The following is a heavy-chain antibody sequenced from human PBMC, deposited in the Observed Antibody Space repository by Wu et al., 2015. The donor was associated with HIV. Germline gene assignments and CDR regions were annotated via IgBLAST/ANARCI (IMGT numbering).Heavy chain of an antibody. CDR2: IIPVFGTA. CDR3: ARAHLDIVEVIAAPEDTGYFNY. V-gene: IGHV1-69*13. D-gene: IGHD2-15*01. Sequence: QVQLVQSGAEVKKPGSSVKVSCKASGGTFSSYGINWVRQAPGQGLEWMGRIIPVFGTANYAQKFQGRVTITADESTSIAYMELSSLRSEDTAVYYCARAHLDIVEVIAAPEDTGYFNYWGQGTLVTVSS. CDR1: GGTFSSYG. J-gene: IGHJ4*02.